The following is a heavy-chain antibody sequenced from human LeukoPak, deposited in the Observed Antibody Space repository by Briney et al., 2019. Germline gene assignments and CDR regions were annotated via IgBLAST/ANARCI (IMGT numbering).Heavy chain of an antibody. CDR2: ISSSGSTI. Sequence: PGGSLRLSCAASGFTFSSYEMNWVRQAPGKGLEWVSYISSSGSTIYYADSVKGRFTISRDNAKNSLYLQMNSLRAEDTAVYYCARGSHCGGDCYPPRIDYWGQGTLVTVSS. D-gene: IGHD2-21*02. J-gene: IGHJ4*02. CDR3: ARGSHCGGDCYPPRIDY. V-gene: IGHV3-48*03. CDR1: GFTFSSYE.